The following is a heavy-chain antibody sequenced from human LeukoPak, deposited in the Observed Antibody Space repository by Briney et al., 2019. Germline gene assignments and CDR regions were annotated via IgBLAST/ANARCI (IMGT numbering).Heavy chain of an antibody. CDR3: AKDGYSGYGXEGDDXFDI. Sequence: PGGSLRLSCAASGFTFSSYAMSWVRQAPGKGLEWVSAISGSGGSTYYADSVKGRFTISRDNSKNTLYLQMNSLRAEDTAVYYCAKDGYSGYGXEGDDXFDIWGXGTMVTVS. V-gene: IGHV3-23*01. D-gene: IGHD5-12*01. CDR2: ISGSGGST. J-gene: IGHJ3*02. CDR1: GFTFSSYA.